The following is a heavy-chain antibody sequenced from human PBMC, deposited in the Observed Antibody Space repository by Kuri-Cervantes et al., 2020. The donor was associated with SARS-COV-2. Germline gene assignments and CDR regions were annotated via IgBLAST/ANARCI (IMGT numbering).Heavy chain of an antibody. J-gene: IGHJ6*03. CDR3: ATDLHFWSGYLTYYYYYMDV. Sequence: GESLKIPCAASGFPFSDYYMSWIRPAPGKGPEWVSYISSSCSYTNYADPVKGRFTLSRENSKNTLYLQMNSLRAEDTAVYYCATDLHFWSGYLTYYYYYMDVWGKGTTVTVSS. CDR1: GFPFSDYY. CDR2: ISSSCSYT. D-gene: IGHD3-3*02. V-gene: IGHV3-11*03.